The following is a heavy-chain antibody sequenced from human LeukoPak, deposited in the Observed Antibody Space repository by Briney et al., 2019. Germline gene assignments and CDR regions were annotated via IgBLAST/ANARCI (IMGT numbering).Heavy chain of an antibody. CDR2: ISYDGSDK. Sequence: PGGSLRLSCAASGFSFSTYGMHWVRQAPGKGLEWVTVISYDGSDKYYADSVKGRFTISRDNPRNTLYLQMNSLRVADTAVYYCAKEVGTFTLDYWGQGTLVTVSS. CDR3: AKEVGTFTLDY. CDR1: GFSFSTYG. D-gene: IGHD1-26*01. V-gene: IGHV3-30*18. J-gene: IGHJ4*02.